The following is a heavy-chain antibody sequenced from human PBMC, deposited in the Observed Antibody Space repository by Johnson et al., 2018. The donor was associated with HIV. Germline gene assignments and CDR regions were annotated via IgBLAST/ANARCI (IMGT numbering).Heavy chain of an antibody. CDR2: ISYDGSDK. D-gene: IGHD4-17*01. CDR1: GFTFSSYA. CDR3: AREVAGDYGDSPGAFDI. Sequence: QMQLVESGGGVVQPGRSLRLSCAASGFTFSSYAMHWVRQAPAKGLQWVAVISYDGSDKDYADSVKGRFTISRDNSKNTLYLQMNSLRAEDTAVYYCAREVAGDYGDSPGAFDIWGQGTMVTVS. V-gene: IGHV3-30*14. J-gene: IGHJ3*02.